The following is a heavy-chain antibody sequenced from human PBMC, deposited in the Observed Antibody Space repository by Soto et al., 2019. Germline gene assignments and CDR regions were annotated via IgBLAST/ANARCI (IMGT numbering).Heavy chain of an antibody. V-gene: IGHV1-18*01. CDR2: ISGYNANT. J-gene: IGHJ1*01. D-gene: IGHD2-2*01. Sequence: ASVKVSCRASGYTFINYGINWVRQAPGQGLEWMGWISGYNANTNYAQKLQGRVTMTRDTYTSTDYMEMRSLRSDDTDVYSCARERDGRSWSSAGYFQHWGQGTLVTVSS. CDR1: GYTFINYG. CDR3: ARERDGRSWSSAGYFQH.